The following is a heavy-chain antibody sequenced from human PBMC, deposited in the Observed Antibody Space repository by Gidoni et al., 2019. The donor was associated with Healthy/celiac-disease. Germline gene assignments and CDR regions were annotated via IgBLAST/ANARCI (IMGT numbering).Heavy chain of an antibody. CDR2: IWYDGSNK. V-gene: IGHV3-33*01. J-gene: IGHJ4*02. CDR3: AREADSGAQYYYDSSGYYYDY. CDR1: GFTFSSYG. Sequence: QVQLVESGGGVVQPGRSLRLSCAASGFTFSSYGMHWVRQAPGKGLEWVAVIWYDGSNKYYADSVKGRFTISRDNSKNTLYLQMNSLRAEDTAVYYCAREADSGAQYYYDSSGYYYDYWGQGTLVTVSS. D-gene: IGHD3-22*01.